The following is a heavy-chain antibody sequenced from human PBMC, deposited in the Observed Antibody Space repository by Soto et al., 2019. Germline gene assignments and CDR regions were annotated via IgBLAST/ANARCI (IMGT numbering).Heavy chain of an antibody. Sequence: ASETLSLTCTVSGGSIRRGDYYWSWIRQPPGKGLEWIGLIHYSGSTFYNPSLKSRVTISVDTSKNQFSLKLSSVTAADTAVYYCASLTGSGNSDHPYFDYWGQGTLVTVSS. V-gene: IGHV4-30-4*01. D-gene: IGHD3-10*01. CDR1: GGSIRRGDYY. J-gene: IGHJ4*02. CDR3: ASLTGSGNSDHPYFDY. CDR2: IHYSGST.